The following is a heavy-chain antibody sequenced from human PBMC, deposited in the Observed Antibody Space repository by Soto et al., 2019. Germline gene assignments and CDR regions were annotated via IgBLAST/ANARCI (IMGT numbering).Heavy chain of an antibody. CDR1: GFTFSTYG. V-gene: IGHV3-33*01. CDR3: ARAVGPFDY. Sequence: QVQLVESGGGVVQPGRSLRLSCVASGFTFSTYGMHWVRQAPGKGLEWVAVIWYDGSNKYYADSVKGRFTISRDNSEDTLYLQMNSLRAEDTAVYYCARAVGPFDYWGQGTLVTVSA. J-gene: IGHJ4*02. CDR2: IWYDGSNK.